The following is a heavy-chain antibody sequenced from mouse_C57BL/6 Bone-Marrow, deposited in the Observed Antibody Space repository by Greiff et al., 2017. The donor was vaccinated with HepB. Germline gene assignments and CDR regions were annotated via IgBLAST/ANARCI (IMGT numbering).Heavy chain of an antibody. J-gene: IGHJ2*01. CDR3: TPPPYYGSSLDY. CDR2: IDPENGDT. CDR1: GFNIKDDY. Sequence: EVKLVESGAELVRPGASVKLSCTASGFNIKDDYMHWVKQRPEQGLEWIGWIDPENGDTEYASKFQGKATITADTSSNTAYLQLSSLTSEDTAVYYCTPPPYYGSSLDYWGQGTTLTVSS. D-gene: IGHD1-1*01. V-gene: IGHV14-4*01.